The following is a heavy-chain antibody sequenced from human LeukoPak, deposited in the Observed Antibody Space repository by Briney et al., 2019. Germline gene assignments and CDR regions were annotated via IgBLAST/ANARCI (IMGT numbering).Heavy chain of an antibody. CDR2: IYYSGST. D-gene: IGHD3-9*01. CDR1: GGSISSYY. CDR3: ARDRQAGYYIVPLDY. Sequence: PSETLSLTCTVSGGSISSYYWSWIRQPPGKGLEWIGYIYYSGSTNYNPSLKSRVTISVDTSKNQFSLKLSSVTAADTAVYYCARDRQAGYYIVPLDYWGQGTLVTVSS. J-gene: IGHJ4*02. V-gene: IGHV4-59*12.